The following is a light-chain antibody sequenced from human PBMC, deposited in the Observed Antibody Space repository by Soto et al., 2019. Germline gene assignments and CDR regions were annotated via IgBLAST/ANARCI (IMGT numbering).Light chain of an antibody. Sequence: EIVMTQSPATLSVSPGETATLSCRASQSVSSNLAWYQQRPGQAPRLLIYGASTRAAGIPARFSGSGSGTGFTRSISSLQSEDFAVYYCQQYDNWPLWTFGQGTKVEIK. CDR2: GAS. J-gene: IGKJ1*01. CDR3: QQYDNWPLWT. V-gene: IGKV3-15*01. CDR1: QSVSSN.